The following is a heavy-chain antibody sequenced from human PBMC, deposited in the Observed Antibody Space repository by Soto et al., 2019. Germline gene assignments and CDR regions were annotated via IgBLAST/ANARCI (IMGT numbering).Heavy chain of an antibody. CDR1: GYSFTSYW. CDR2: IYPGDSDT. V-gene: IGHV5-51*01. CDR3: ARPAWGQQLVLDAFDI. D-gene: IGHD6-13*01. J-gene: IGHJ3*02. Sequence: PGESLKISCKGSGYSFTSYWIGWVRQMPGKGLEWMGIIYPGDSDTRYSPSFQGQVTISADKSISTAYLQWSSLKASDTAMYYCARPAWGQQLVLDAFDIWGQGTMVTVSS.